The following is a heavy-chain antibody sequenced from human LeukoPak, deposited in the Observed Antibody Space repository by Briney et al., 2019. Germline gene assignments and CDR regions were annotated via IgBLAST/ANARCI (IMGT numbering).Heavy chain of an antibody. V-gene: IGHV3-66*01. CDR1: GFTVSSNY. Sequence: PGGSLRLSCAASGFTVSSNYMRWVRQAPGKGLEWVSVIYSGGSTYYADSVKGRFAISRDNSKNTLYLQMNSLRAEDTAVYYCGREYSSSSTDYWGQGTLVTVSS. D-gene: IGHD6-6*01. CDR2: IYSGGST. CDR3: GREYSSSSTDY. J-gene: IGHJ4*02.